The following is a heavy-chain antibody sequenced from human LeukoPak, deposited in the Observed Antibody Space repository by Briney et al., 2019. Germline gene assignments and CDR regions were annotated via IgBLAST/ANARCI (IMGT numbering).Heavy chain of an antibody. CDR2: ISSSRTT. D-gene: IGHD3-10*01. CDR1: GFTFSSYR. Sequence: GGSLRLSCAASGFTFSSYRMSWVRQAPGEGLEWVSYISSSRTTSYADSVKGRFTISRDNAKNSLYLQMNSLRAEDTAVYYCARDLEGSGSFYRPSYDYWGQGTLVTVSS. CDR3: ARDLEGSGSFYRPSYDY. J-gene: IGHJ4*02. V-gene: IGHV3-48*01.